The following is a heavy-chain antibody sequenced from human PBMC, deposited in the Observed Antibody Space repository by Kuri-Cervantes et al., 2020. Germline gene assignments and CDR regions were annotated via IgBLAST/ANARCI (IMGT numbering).Heavy chain of an antibody. CDR3: ATLRGFTDYGDFYWYFDL. J-gene: IGHJ2*01. D-gene: IGHD4-17*01. CDR2: ISSSSSTI. CDR1: GFTFSSYS. V-gene: IGHV3-48*04. Sequence: GESLKISCAASGFTFSSYSMNWVRQAPGKGLEWVSYISSSSSTIYYADSVKGRFTISRDNAKNTLSLQMNSLRVEDTAVYYCATLRGFTDYGDFYWYFDLWGRGTLVTVSS.